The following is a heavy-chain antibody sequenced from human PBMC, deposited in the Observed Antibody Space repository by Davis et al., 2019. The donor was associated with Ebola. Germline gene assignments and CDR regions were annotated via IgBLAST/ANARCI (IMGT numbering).Heavy chain of an antibody. V-gene: IGHV3-11*01. Sequence: GESLKISCAASGFTFSSYAMTWIRQAPGQGLEWVSFISTSGTTIYYAGSVKGRFTISRDNAKNSLYLQMNNLRAEDTAVYYCARALSGSYGGFDYWGQGTLVTVSS. CDR3: ARALSGSYGGFDY. J-gene: IGHJ4*02. D-gene: IGHD1-26*01. CDR1: GFTFSSYA. CDR2: ISTSGTTI.